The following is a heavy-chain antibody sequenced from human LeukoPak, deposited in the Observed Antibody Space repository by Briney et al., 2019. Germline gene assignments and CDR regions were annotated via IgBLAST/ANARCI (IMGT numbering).Heavy chain of an antibody. V-gene: IGHV4-59*08. CDR2: IYSSGST. J-gene: IGHJ3*02. CDR1: GGSFSYYY. CDR3: ARRLTIFGVGPAWKDAFDI. D-gene: IGHD3-3*01. Sequence: SETLSLTCTVSGGSFSYYYWSWIRQPPGKGPEWVGYIYSSGSTNYNPSLKSRVTISLDTSKSQFSLTLGSVTAADTAVYYCARRLTIFGVGPAWKDAFDIWGQGTMVTVSS.